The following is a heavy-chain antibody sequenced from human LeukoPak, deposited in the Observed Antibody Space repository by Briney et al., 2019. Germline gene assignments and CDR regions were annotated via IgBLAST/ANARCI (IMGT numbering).Heavy chain of an antibody. CDR1: GGTFSSYA. D-gene: IGHD7-27*01. Sequence: ASVKVSCKASGGTFSSYAISWVRQAPGQGLEWMGRIIPILGIANYAQKFQGRATITADKSTSTAYMELSSLRSEDTAVYYCARHLAWGAFDIWGQGTMVTVSS. CDR3: ARHLAWGAFDI. V-gene: IGHV1-69*04. J-gene: IGHJ3*02. CDR2: IIPILGIA.